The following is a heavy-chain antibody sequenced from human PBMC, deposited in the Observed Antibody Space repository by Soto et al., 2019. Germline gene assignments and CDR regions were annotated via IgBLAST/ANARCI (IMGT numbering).Heavy chain of an antibody. V-gene: IGHV3-30-3*01. D-gene: IGHD5-18*01. J-gene: IGHJ4*02. CDR1: GFTFSSYA. Sequence: GGSLRLSCAASGFTFSSYAMHWVRQAPGKGLEWVAVISYDGSNKYYADSVKGRFTISRDNSKNTLYLQMNSLRAEDTAVYYCARAPSYTAMASPIDYWGQGTLVTVSS. CDR3: ARAPSYTAMASPIDY. CDR2: ISYDGSNK.